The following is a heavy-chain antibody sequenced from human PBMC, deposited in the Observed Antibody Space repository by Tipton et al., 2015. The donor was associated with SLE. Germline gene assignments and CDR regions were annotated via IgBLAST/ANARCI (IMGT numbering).Heavy chain of an antibody. V-gene: IGHV4-61*02. Sequence: TLSLTCTVSGGSFTSGTYYWSWIRQPAGKGLEWIGRIYTSGSTNYNPSLKSRVAISVDTSKNQFSLKLSSVTAADTAVYYCAREGVGYQLFPDYYYYYMDAWGKGTTVTVSS. CDR1: GGSFTSGTYY. J-gene: IGHJ6*03. CDR2: IYTSGST. CDR3: AREGVGYQLFPDYYYYYMDA. D-gene: IGHD2-2*01.